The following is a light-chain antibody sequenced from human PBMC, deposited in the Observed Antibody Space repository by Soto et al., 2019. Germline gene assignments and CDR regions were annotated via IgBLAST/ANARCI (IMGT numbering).Light chain of an antibody. CDR1: SRDIGSYNY. Sequence: QSALTQPASLSGSPGQSITISCTGTSRDIGSYNYVSWYQQHPGKAPKLMIFDVSYRPSGISDRFSGSKSGNTASLTISGLQPEDEADYYCSSYGASSTLFGGGTKVTVL. V-gene: IGLV2-14*03. CDR3: SSYGASSTL. CDR2: DVS. J-gene: IGLJ3*02.